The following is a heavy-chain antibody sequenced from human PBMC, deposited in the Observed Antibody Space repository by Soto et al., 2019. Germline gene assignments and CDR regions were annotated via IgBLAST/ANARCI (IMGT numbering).Heavy chain of an antibody. D-gene: IGHD4-4*01. J-gene: IGHJ6*02. V-gene: IGHV1-69*13. CDR2: IIPIFGTA. CDR1: VGTFSSYA. Sequence: GASVTVSCRASVGTFSSYAIRWVRQAPGQGLEWMGGIIPIFGTANYAQKFQGRVTITADESTSTAYMELSSLRSEDTAVYYCASSTVTTNYYYYYGMDVWGQGTTVTVSS. CDR3: ASSTVTTNYYYYYGMDV.